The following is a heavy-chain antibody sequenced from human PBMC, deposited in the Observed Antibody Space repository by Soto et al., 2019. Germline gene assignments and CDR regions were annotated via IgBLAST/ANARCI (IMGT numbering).Heavy chain of an antibody. Sequence: GGSLRLSCAASGFTFSSYGMHWVRQAPGKGLEWVAVIWYDGSNKYYADSVKGRFTISRDNSKNTLYLQMNSLRAEDTAVYYCARVWRLRIAARKAYYYYYGMDVWGQGTTVTVSS. CDR3: ARVWRLRIAARKAYYYYYGMDV. V-gene: IGHV3-33*01. D-gene: IGHD6-6*01. CDR1: GFTFSSYG. J-gene: IGHJ6*02. CDR2: IWYDGSNK.